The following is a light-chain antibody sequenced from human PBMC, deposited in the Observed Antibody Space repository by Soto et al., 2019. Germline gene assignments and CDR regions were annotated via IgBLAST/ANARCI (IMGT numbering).Light chain of an antibody. CDR1: QSLTNSF. J-gene: IGKJ5*01. Sequence: IVLTQSPGTLSLSPGERATLSCRASQSLTNSFIAWYQQKPGQAPRLLIYDTSSRATGIPDRFSGSGSGTDFTLTISRLEPEDFAVFFCQQYGTSEIIFGQGTRLENK. V-gene: IGKV3-20*01. CDR2: DTS. CDR3: QQYGTSEII.